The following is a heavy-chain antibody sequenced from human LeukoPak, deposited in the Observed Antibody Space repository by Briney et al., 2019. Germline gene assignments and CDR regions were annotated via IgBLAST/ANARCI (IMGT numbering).Heavy chain of an antibody. CDR1: GFTFGNYL. Sequence: GGSLRLACAASGFTFGNYLMNWVRQAPGKGLEWVANIKQDGSEKYFVDSVKGRFTISRDNAKNSLYLQMNSLRAEDTAVYYCYGESYLFDYWGQGTLVTVSS. V-gene: IGHV3-7*01. J-gene: IGHJ4*02. D-gene: IGHD3-10*01. CDR2: IKQDGSEK. CDR3: YGESYLFDY.